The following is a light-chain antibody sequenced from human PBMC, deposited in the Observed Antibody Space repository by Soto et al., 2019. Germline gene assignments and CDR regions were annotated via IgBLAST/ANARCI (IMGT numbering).Light chain of an antibody. CDR1: QSVSNDF. V-gene: IGKV3-20*01. J-gene: IGKJ1*01. Sequence: EIVLTQSPGTLSLSPGERDSLSCRARQSVSNDFLAWYQQIPGQAPRLLIYGASTRATDVPDRFSGSGSGADFSLSISRLEPEDFAVYYCQQYGSSPPRTFGQGTKVDIK. CDR3: QQYGSSPPRT. CDR2: GAS.